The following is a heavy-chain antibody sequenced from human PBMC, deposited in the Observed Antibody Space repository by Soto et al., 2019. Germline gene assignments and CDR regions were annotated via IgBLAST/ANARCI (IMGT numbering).Heavy chain of an antibody. CDR2: INHSGST. V-gene: IGHV4-34*01. J-gene: IGHJ4*02. CDR1: GGSFSGYY. D-gene: IGHD5-12*01. CDR3: ARVGISGYASY. Sequence: SETLSLTCAVYGGSFSGYYWSWIRQPPGKGLEWIGEINHSGSTNYNPSHKSRVTISVDTSKNQFSLKLSSVTAADTAVYYCARVGISGYASYWGQGTLVTVSS.